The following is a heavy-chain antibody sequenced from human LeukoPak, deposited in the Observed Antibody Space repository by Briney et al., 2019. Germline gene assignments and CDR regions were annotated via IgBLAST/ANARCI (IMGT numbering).Heavy chain of an antibody. CDR1: GYTFTAYY. CDR3: ARDYYDSSGFGAFDI. V-gene: IGHV1-2*02. CDR2: INPNSGGT. D-gene: IGHD3-22*01. J-gene: IGHJ3*02. Sequence: ASVKVSCKASGYTFTAYYMHWVRQAPGQGLEWMGWINPNSGGTNYAQKFQGRVTMTRDTSISTAYMELSGLRSDDTAVYYYARDYYDSSGFGAFDIWGQGTMVTVSS.